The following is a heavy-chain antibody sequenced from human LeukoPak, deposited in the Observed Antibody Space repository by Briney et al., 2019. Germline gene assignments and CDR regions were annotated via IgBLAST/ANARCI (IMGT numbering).Heavy chain of an antibody. D-gene: IGHD6-13*01. J-gene: IGHJ4*02. CDR3: ATDPAGIAAAYFDY. CDR1: GYIFTGYY. CDR2: INPNSGGT. Sequence: ASVKVSCKASGYIFTGYYMHWVRQAPGQGLEWMGWINPNSGGTNYARKFQGRVTMTRDTSISTAYMDLSRLRSDDTAVYYCATDPAGIAAAYFDYWGQGTLVTVSS. V-gene: IGHV1-2*02.